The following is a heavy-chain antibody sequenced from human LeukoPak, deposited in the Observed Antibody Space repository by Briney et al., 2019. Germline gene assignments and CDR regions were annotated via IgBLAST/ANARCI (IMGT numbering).Heavy chain of an antibody. V-gene: IGHV1-8*03. CDR3: ARGIAAPPLYYYYMDV. CDR1: GYTFTTYD. Sequence: SVKVSCKASGYTFTTYDINWARQATGKGLGWMGWMNPNSGNTGYAQKFQGRVTITRNTSISTAYMELSSLRSEDTAVYYCARGIAAPPLYYYYMDVWGKGTTVTVSS. CDR2: MNPNSGNT. D-gene: IGHD6-6*01. J-gene: IGHJ6*03.